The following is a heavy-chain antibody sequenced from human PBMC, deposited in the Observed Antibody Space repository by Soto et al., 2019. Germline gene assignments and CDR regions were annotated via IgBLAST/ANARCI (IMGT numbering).Heavy chain of an antibody. CDR3: ANALKSGPRSGTAYYYYYMDV. D-gene: IGHD6-13*01. CDR2: ISGSGGST. CDR1: GFTFSSHA. V-gene: IGHV3-23*01. Sequence: GGSLRLSCAASGFTFSSHAMSWVRQAPGKGLEWVSAISGSGGSTYYADSVKGRFTISRDNSKNTLYLQMNSLRAEDTAVYYCANALKSGPRSGTAYYYYYMDVWGKGTTVTVSS. J-gene: IGHJ6*03.